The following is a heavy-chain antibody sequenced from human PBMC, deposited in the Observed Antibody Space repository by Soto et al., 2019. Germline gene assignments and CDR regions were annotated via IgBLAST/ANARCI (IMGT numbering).Heavy chain of an antibody. V-gene: IGHV4-59*01. CDR1: GDSFGTYY. CDR2: ISYTGST. CDR3: ARDPGVTMVRGSRFYGVDV. J-gene: IGHJ6*02. D-gene: IGHD3-10*01. Sequence: KTSETLSLTCTVSGDSFGTYYWSWIRQAPGKGLEWIGFISYTGSTTYNPSLESRVTISIDTSKNQFSLNLDSVTAADTAVYYCARDPGVTMVRGSRFYGVDVWGQGTTVTVSS.